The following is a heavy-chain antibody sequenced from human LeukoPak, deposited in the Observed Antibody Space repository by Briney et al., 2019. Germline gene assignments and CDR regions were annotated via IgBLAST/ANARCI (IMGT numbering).Heavy chain of an antibody. D-gene: IGHD3-22*01. CDR3: ARSGAYYYDSSGYTYDY. J-gene: IGHJ4*02. V-gene: IGHV1-2*02. CDR2: INPNSGGT. CDR1: GYTFTGYY. Sequence: ASVKVSCKASGYTFTGYYMHWVRQAPGQGLEWMGWINPNSGGTNYAQKFQGRVTMTRDTSISTAYMELSRLRSDDTAVYYCARSGAYYYDSSGYTYDYWGQGTLVTVSS.